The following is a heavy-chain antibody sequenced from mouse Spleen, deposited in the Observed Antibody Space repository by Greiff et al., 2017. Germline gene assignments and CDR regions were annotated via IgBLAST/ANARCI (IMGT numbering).Heavy chain of an antibody. CDR3: ARSGTYYSYYSYDVGDFDY. Sequence: QVQLQQPGAELVKPGASVKMSCKASGYTFTSYWITWVKQRPGQGLEWIGDIYPGSGSTNYNEKFKSKATLTVDTSSSTAYMQLSSLTSEDSAVYYCARSGTYYSYYSYDVGDFDYWGQGTTLTVSS. V-gene: IGHV1-55*01. CDR2: IYPGSGST. J-gene: IGHJ2*01. CDR1: GYTFTSYW. D-gene: IGHD2-12*01.